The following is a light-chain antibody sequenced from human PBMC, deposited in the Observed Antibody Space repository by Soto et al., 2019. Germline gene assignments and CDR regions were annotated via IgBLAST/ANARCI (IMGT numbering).Light chain of an antibody. V-gene: IGKV3-20*01. CDR2: AAS. Sequence: TPETLSLCKGDRATLSPKPSQSVSSSYLAWYQQKPGQAPRLLIYAASSRATGIPDRFSASGSGTDFTLTICRLEPEDFALYYCQQFGYSLKGFGQGTKVDIK. CDR3: QQFGYSLKG. CDR1: QSVSSSY. J-gene: IGKJ1*01.